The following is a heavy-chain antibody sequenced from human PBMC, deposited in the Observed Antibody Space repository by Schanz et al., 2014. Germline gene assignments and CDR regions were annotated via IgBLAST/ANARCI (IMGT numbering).Heavy chain of an antibody. Sequence: QVQLVESGGGVVQPGRSLRLSCAASGFTFSSYGMHWVRQVPGKGLEWVAVVGYDGSKKYYADSVKGRFTTSRDNSKNTMYLQMNSLRAEDTAVYYCVKDLQRELLRDDHYYGMDVWGQGTTVTVSS. V-gene: IGHV3-33*06. CDR1: GFTFSSYG. CDR2: VGYDGSKK. J-gene: IGHJ6*02. CDR3: VKDLQRELLRDDHYYGMDV. D-gene: IGHD1-26*01.